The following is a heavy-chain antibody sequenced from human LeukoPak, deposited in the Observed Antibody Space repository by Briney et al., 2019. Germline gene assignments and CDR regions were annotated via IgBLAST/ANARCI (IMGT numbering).Heavy chain of an antibody. J-gene: IGHJ4*02. V-gene: IGHV3-7*04. D-gene: IGHD2-15*01. Sequence: GGSLRLSCAASGFTFSSYWMSWVRQAPGKGLEWVANIKQDGSEEVYVDSVKGRFTISRDNAKNSLYLQMSSLRGEDTAVYYCTRDSWWSLDYWGQGTLLTVAS. CDR1: GFTFSSYW. CDR2: IKQDGSEE. CDR3: TRDSWWSLDY.